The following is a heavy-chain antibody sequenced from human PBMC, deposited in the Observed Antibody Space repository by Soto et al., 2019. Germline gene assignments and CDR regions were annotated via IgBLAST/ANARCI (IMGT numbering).Heavy chain of an antibody. CDR3: ATKDTVVVPAGVYYYYYMDV. CDR1: GYTLTELS. V-gene: IGHV1-24*01. CDR2: FDPEDGET. Sequence: ASVKVSCKVSGYTLTELSMHWVRQAPGKGLEWMGGFDPEDGETIYAQKFQGRGTMTEDTSTDTAYMELSSLRSEDTAVYYCATKDTVVVPAGVYYYYYMDVWGKGTTVTVSS. D-gene: IGHD2-2*01. J-gene: IGHJ6*03.